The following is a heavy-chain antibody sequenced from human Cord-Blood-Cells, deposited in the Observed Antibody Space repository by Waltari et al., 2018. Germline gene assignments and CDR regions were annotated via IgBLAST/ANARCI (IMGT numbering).Heavy chain of an antibody. CDR1: VGTFSSYA. J-gene: IGHJ3*02. CDR3: AREGAGTHAFDI. V-gene: IGHV1-69*01. D-gene: IGHD1-1*01. CDR2: IIPIFGTA. Sequence: QVQLVQSGAEVKKPGSSVKVSCKASVGTFSSYAISWVRQAPGQGLEGMGGIIPIFGTANYEEKFQCRVTISADESRSTPYMGLSSLRSEDTAVYCCAREGAGTHAFDIWGKGTWSPSLQ.